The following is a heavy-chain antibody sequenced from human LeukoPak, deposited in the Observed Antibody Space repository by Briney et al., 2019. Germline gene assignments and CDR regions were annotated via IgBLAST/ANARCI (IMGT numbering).Heavy chain of an antibody. V-gene: IGHV4-34*01. CDR2: INHSGST. CDR1: GGSFSGYY. Sequence: PSETLSLTCAVYGGSFSGYYWSWIRQPPGKGLEWIGEINHSGSTNYNPSLKSRVTISVDTSKNQFSLKLSSVTAADTAVYYCARGVIGRYSSGWYNVKDYWGQGTLVTVSS. D-gene: IGHD6-19*01. CDR3: ARGVIGRYSSGWYNVKDY. J-gene: IGHJ4*02.